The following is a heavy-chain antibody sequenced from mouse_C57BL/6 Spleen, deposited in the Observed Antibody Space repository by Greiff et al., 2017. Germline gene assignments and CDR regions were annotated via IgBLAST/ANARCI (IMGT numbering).Heavy chain of an antibody. V-gene: IGHV2-5*01. CDR3: AKNHYYGSSYGGYYAMDY. J-gene: IGHJ4*01. CDR1: GFSLTSYG. CDR2: IWRGGST. D-gene: IGHD1-1*01. Sequence: QVQLKQSGPGLVQPSQSLSITCTVSGFSLTSYGVHWVRQSPGKGLEWLGVIWRGGSTDYNAAFMSRLSITKDNSKSQVFFKMNSLQADDTAIYYCAKNHYYGSSYGGYYAMDYWGQGTSVTVSS.